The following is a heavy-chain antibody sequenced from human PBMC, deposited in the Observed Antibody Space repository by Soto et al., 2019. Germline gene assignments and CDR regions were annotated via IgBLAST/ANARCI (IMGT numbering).Heavy chain of an antibody. CDR3: AKQNRNDYVWGSYRYSNYYYFGMDV. CDR1: GFTLSSYA. D-gene: IGHD3-16*02. Sequence: PGGSLRLSCAASGFTLSSYAMSWVRQAPGKGLEWVSAISGSGGSTYYADSVKGRFTISRDNSKNTLYLQMNSLRAEDTAVYYCAKQNRNDYVWGSYRYSNYYYFGMDVWGQETTVTVSS. CDR2: ISGSGGST. V-gene: IGHV3-23*01. J-gene: IGHJ6*02.